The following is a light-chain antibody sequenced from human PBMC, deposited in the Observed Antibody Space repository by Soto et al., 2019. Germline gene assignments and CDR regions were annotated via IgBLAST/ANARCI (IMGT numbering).Light chain of an antibody. V-gene: IGKV1D-12*01. CDR2: AAS. J-gene: IGKJ5*01. CDR1: QGVGRW. CDR3: QQGNTFPVT. Sequence: DIQLTQSPSFVSASVGDRVTITCRASQGVGRWLAWYQHRPGEAPKLLIYAASNFLSGDPSFIGSGSGTDFTLTITSLQPEHFGTYYCQQGNTFPVTFGQGTLLEMK.